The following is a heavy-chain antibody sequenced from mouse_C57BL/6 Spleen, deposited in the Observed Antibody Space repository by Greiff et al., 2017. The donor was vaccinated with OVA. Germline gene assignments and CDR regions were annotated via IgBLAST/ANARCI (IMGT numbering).Heavy chain of an antibody. Sequence: DVKLVESGGGLVKPGGSLKLSCAASGFTFSDYGMHWVRQAPEKGLEWVAYISSGSSTIYYAETVKGRFTISRDNAKNTLFLQMTSLRSEDTAMYYCAMDRYYFDYWGQGTTLTVSS. V-gene: IGHV5-17*01. CDR1: GFTFSDYG. D-gene: IGHD2-14*01. CDR2: ISSGSSTI. J-gene: IGHJ2*01. CDR3: AMDRYYFDY.